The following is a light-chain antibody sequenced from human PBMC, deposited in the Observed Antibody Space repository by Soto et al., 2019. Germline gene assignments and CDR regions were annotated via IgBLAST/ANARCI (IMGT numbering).Light chain of an antibody. CDR2: GAS. CDR1: QSVSSSY. CDR3: QQYGKSPGT. Sequence: EIVLTQSPGTLSLSPGERATLSCRASQSVSSSYLAWYQQKPGQAPRLLIHGASSRATGIPDRFSGSGSGTDFTLTISRLEPEDFAVYYCQQYGKSPGTFGQGTKVEIK. J-gene: IGKJ1*01. V-gene: IGKV3-20*01.